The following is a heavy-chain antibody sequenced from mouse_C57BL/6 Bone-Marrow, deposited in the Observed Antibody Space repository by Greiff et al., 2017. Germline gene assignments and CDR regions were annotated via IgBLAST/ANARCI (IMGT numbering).Heavy chain of an antibody. V-gene: IGHV1-59*01. CDR3: ARSRLYYAMDY. CDR2: IDPSDSYT. Sequence: QVHVKQPGAELVRPGTSVKLSCKASGYTFTSYWMHWVKQRPGQGLEWIGVIDPSDSYTNYNQKFKGKATLTVDTSSSTAYMQLSSLTSEDSAVYYCARSRLYYAMDYWGQGTSVTVSS. CDR1: GYTFTSYW. J-gene: IGHJ4*01.